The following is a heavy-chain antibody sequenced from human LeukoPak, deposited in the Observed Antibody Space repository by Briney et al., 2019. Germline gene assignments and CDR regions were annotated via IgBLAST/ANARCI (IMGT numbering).Heavy chain of an antibody. CDR3: ARGYFDWLHFDY. CDR2: IYYSGST. CDR1: GGSISGSSYY. D-gene: IGHD3-9*01. V-gene: IGHV4-39*07. J-gene: IGHJ4*02. Sequence: SETLSLTCTVSGGSISGSSYYWGWIRQPPGKGLEWIGSIYYSGSTYYNPSLKSRVTISVDTSKNQFSLKLTSVTAADTAVYYCARGYFDWLHFDYWGQGTLVTVSS.